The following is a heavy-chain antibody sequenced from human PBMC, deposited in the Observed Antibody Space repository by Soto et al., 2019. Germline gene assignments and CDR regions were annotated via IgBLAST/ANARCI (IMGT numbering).Heavy chain of an antibody. Sequence: EVQLVESGGGLVQPGGSLRLSRAASGFTFSDHYMDWVRQAPGKGLEWVGCTRNKANSYTTEYAASVKGRFTISRDDSKKSLYLQMNSLKTEDTAVYYCAREGTYSYGHTPFDYWGQGTLVTVSS. CDR3: AREGTYSYGHTPFDY. CDR1: GFTFSDHY. V-gene: IGHV3-72*01. CDR2: TRNKANSYTT. D-gene: IGHD5-18*01. J-gene: IGHJ4*02.